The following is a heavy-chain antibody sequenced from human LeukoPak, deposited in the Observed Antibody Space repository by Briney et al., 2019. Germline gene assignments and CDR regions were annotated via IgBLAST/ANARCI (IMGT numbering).Heavy chain of an antibody. J-gene: IGHJ6*02. CDR1: GGSISSGDYY. CDR2: IYYGRST. Sequence: SETLSLTCSVSGGSISSGDYYWSWIRQPPGKGLEWIGYIYYGRSTNYSPSLKSRLAMSVDTSKNQLSLTLRSVTVADTAMYYCARVPSSYYGLDVWGQGTTVTVSS. CDR3: ARVPSSYYGLDV. V-gene: IGHV4-30-4*01.